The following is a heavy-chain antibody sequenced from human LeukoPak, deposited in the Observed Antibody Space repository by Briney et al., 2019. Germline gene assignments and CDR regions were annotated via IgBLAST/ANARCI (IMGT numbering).Heavy chain of an antibody. CDR1: CGSISSGGYY. Sequence: SETLSLTCTVSCGSISSGGYYWSWIRQHPGKGLEWIGHIYYSGSTYYNPSLKNRVTISVDTSKNQFSLKLSSVTAADTAVYYCARGNPGYCSSTSCLSFDYWGQGTLVTVSS. J-gene: IGHJ4*02. D-gene: IGHD2-2*01. CDR3: ARGNPGYCSSTSCLSFDY. CDR2: IYYSGST. V-gene: IGHV4-31*03.